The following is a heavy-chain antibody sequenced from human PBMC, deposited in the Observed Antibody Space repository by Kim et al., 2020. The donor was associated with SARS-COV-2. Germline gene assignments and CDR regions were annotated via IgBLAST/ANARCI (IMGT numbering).Heavy chain of an antibody. J-gene: IGHJ4*02. Sequence: GKGRFTISRDDSKNTAYLQMNSLKTEDTAVYYCTRQGNYYDSSGYRFFDYWGQGTLVTVSS. D-gene: IGHD3-22*01. V-gene: IGHV3-73*01. CDR3: TRQGNYYDSSGYRFFDY.